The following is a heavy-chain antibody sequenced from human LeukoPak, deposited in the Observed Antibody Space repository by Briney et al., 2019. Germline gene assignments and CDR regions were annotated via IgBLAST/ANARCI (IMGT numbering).Heavy chain of an antibody. CDR3: ARVSHDIVVVPAAIGRSYYFDY. D-gene: IGHD2-2*02. CDR1: GGSFSGYY. J-gene: IGHJ4*02. V-gene: IGHV4-34*01. Sequence: PSETLSLTCAVYGGSFSGYYWSWIRQPPGKGLEWIGEINHSGSTNYNPSLKSRVTISVDTSKNQFSLKLSSVTAADTAVYYCARVSHDIVVVPAAIGRSYYFDYWGQGTLVTVSS. CDR2: INHSGST.